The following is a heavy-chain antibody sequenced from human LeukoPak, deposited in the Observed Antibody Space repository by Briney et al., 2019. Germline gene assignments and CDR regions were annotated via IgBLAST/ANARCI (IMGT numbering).Heavy chain of an antibody. CDR2: IIPIFGTA. Sequence: SVKVSCKASGGTFSSYAISWVRQAPGQGLEWLGGIIPIFGTANYAQKFQGRVTITADESTSTAYMELSSLRSEDTAMYYCARVRYDFWSGYYGWFDPWGQGTLVTVSS. V-gene: IGHV1-69*13. CDR1: GGTFSSYA. J-gene: IGHJ5*02. D-gene: IGHD3-3*01. CDR3: ARVRYDFWSGYYGWFDP.